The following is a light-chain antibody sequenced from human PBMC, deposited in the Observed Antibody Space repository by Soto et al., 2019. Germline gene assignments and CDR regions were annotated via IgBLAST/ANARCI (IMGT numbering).Light chain of an antibody. Sequence: QSVLTQSPSASASLGASVKLTCTLSSGHSSYAIAWHQQQPEKGPRYLMKLNSDGSHSKGDGIPDRFSGSSSGAERYLTISSLQSEDEADYYCQTWCTGSKVFGVGTKLTVL. J-gene: IGLJ2*01. CDR2: LNSDGSH. V-gene: IGLV4-69*01. CDR3: QTWCTGSKV. CDR1: SGHSSYA.